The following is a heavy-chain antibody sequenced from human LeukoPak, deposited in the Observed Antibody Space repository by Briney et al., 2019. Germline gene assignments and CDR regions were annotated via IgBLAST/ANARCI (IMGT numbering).Heavy chain of an antibody. V-gene: IGHV3-15*01. CDR3: TTDLITMVRGVIGLDY. CDR1: GFTFGSYA. CDR2: IKSKTDGGTT. J-gene: IGHJ4*02. D-gene: IGHD3-10*01. Sequence: GGSLRLSCAASGFTFGSYAMSWVRQAPGKGLEWVGRIKSKTDGGTTDYAAPVKGRFTISRDDSKNTLYLQMNSLKTEDTAVYYCTTDLITMVRGVIGLDYWGQGTLVTVSS.